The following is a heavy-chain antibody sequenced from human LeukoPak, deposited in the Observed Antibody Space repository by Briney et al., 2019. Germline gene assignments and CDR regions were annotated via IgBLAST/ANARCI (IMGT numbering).Heavy chain of an antibody. CDR2: ISGSGGST. Sequence: PGGSLRLSCAASGFTFSNSAMSWVRQAPGKGLEWVSTISGSGGSTYYADSVKGRFTISRDNSKSTLYLQINSLRAEDTAVYYCAKGPMVRIDFWGQGTLVTVSS. V-gene: IGHV3-23*01. J-gene: IGHJ4*02. CDR3: AKGPMVRIDF. CDR1: GFTFSNSA. D-gene: IGHD3-10*01.